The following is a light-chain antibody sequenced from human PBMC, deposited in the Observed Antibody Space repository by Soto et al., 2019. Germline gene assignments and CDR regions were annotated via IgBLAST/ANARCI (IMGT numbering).Light chain of an antibody. Sequence: AIQLTQSPSSLSASVGDRVTITCRASQGISSALAWYQQKPGKAPKLLIYDASSLESGVPSRFSGSGSGTDFTLTISSLQPEDFATYYCPQFNNFSITFGQGTRLEIK. CDR3: PQFNNFSIT. CDR1: QGISSA. J-gene: IGKJ5*01. V-gene: IGKV1D-13*01. CDR2: DAS.